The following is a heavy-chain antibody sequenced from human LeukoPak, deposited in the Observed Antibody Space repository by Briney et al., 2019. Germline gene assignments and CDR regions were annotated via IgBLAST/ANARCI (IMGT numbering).Heavy chain of an antibody. CDR2: IYYSGSS. Sequence: TSETLSLTCTVSGGSITDYFWSWIRQPPGKGMEWIGYIYYSGSSNYNPSLKSRATISVDKSKNQFSLKVTSVTAADTAVYYCARGSGGYYFDYWGQGTLVTVSS. V-gene: IGHV4-59*01. J-gene: IGHJ4*02. D-gene: IGHD4-23*01. CDR1: GGSITDYF. CDR3: ARGSGGYYFDY.